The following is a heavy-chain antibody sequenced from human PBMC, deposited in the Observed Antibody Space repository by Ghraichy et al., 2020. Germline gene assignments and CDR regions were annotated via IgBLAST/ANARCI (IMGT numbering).Heavy chain of an antibody. V-gene: IGHV4-39*01. D-gene: IGHD2-21*02. CDR1: GGSISSSSYF. J-gene: IGHJ3*02. CDR3: AGHENDVVGTAARAFDI. Sequence: SETLSLTCTVYGGSISSSSYFWGWIRQPQGQGLTWIGSIYDNGNTYYNPSLKSRVTISVDTSKNQFSLKLSSVTAADTAVYYCAGHENDVVGTAARAFDIWGQGTMVTVSS. CDR2: IYDNGNT.